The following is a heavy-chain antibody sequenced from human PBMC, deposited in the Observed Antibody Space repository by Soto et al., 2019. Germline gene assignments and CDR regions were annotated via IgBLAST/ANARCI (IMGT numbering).Heavy chain of an antibody. CDR3: ARDPEGYYDSSGYYDY. CDR2: ISSSSSYI. J-gene: IGHJ4*02. D-gene: IGHD3-22*01. Sequence: EVQLVESGGGLVNPGGSLRLSCAASGFTFSSYSMNWVRQAPGKGLEWVSSISSSSSYIYYADSVKGRFTISRDNAKNSLYLQMNSLRAEDTAVYYCARDPEGYYDSSGYYDYWGQGTLVTVSS. CDR1: GFTFSSYS. V-gene: IGHV3-21*01.